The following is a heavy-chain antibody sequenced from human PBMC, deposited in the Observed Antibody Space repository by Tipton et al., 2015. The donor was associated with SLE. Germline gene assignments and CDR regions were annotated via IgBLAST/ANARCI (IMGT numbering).Heavy chain of an antibody. J-gene: IGHJ3*02. D-gene: IGHD2-8*02. Sequence: SLRLSCAASGFTFSRYEMNWVRQAPGKGLEWVSYISSSGSTIYYADSVKGRFTISRDNAKNSLYLQMNSLRAEDTAVYYWARSTFAPGGFDIWGQGTMVTVSS. CDR2: ISSSGSTI. CDR3: ARSTFAPGGFDI. V-gene: IGHV3-48*03. CDR1: GFTFSRYE.